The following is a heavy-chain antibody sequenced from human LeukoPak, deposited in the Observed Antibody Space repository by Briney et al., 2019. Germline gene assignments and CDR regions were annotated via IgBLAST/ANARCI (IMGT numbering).Heavy chain of an antibody. V-gene: IGHV4-39*01. J-gene: IGHJ6*03. Sequence: SETLSLTCTVSGGSISSSSYYWDWIRQPPGKGLEWIGNVYYGGNTFYNSSLESRVTISVDMSKNQFSLKLTSLTAADTALYYCARQRADYFYHYLDVWGKGTSVTVPS. CDR3: ARQRADYFYHYLDV. CDR1: GGSISSSSYY. CDR2: VYYGGNT.